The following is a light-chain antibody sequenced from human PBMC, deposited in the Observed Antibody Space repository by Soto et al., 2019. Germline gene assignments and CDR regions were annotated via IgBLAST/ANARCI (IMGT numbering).Light chain of an antibody. CDR1: QSLSSN. Sequence: EIVMTQSPVTMSVSAGESVTLXXRASQSLSSNLAWYQQKPGQAPXPLIYGASTRATGIPARFSGSGSGTEFTLTISSLQSEDFAVYYCQQYINWPQTFGQGTKVDI. CDR3: QQYINWPQT. CDR2: GAS. J-gene: IGKJ1*01. V-gene: IGKV3-15*01.